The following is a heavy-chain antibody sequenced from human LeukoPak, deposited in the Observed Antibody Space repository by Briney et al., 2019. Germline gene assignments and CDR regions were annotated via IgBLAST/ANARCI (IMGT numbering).Heavy chain of an antibody. J-gene: IGHJ5*02. CDR3: ARVISGELPTNNWFDP. CDR1: GGSISSYY. Sequence: PSETLSLTCTVSGGSISSYYWSWIRKPAGKGLEWIGRIYTSGSTNYNPSLKSRVTMSVDTSKHQFSLKLSSVTAADTAVYYCARVISGELPTNNWFDPWGQGTLVTVSS. V-gene: IGHV4-4*07. D-gene: IGHD1-26*01. CDR2: IYTSGST.